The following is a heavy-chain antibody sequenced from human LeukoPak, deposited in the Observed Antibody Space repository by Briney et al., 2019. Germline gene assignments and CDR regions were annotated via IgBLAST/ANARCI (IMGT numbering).Heavy chain of an antibody. CDR3: AREISWSRGAFDI. CDR2: INHRGST. J-gene: IGHJ3*02. D-gene: IGHD6-13*01. Sequence: GSLRLSCAASGFTFSNYAMIWVRQAPGKGPEWIGEINHRGSTNYNPSLKSRVTISVDTSKNQFSLKLNSVTAADTAVYYCAREISWSRGAFDIWGQGTMVTVSS. V-gene: IGHV4-34*01. CDR1: GFTFSNYA.